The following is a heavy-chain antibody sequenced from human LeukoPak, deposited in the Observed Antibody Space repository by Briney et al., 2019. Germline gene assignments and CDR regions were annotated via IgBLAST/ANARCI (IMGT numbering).Heavy chain of an antibody. D-gene: IGHD1-1*01. CDR3: ARQDGNSKYYFDY. Sequence: GESLKISCKGSGYSFTYYWIGWVRQMPGKGLEWMGIIYPGDSDTRYRPSFQGQVTISVDKSISTAYLQWSSLKASDTSMYYCARQDGNSKYYFDYWGQGTLVTVSS. CDR2: IYPGDSDT. J-gene: IGHJ4*02. CDR1: GYSFTYYW. V-gene: IGHV5-51*01.